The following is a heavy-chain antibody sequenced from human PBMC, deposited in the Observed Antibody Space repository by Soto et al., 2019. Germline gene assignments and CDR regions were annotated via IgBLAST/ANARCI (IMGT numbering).Heavy chain of an antibody. V-gene: IGHV2-26*01. CDR2: IFSNDEK. J-gene: IGHJ4*02. CDR1: GFSLSNARMG. D-gene: IGHD3-22*01. Sequence: SGPTLVNPXETLTLTCTVSGFSLSNARMGVSWIRQPPGKALEWLAHIFSNDEKSYSTSLKSRLTISKDTSKSQVVLTMTNMDPVDTATYYCARIREYYDSSARFDYWGQGTLVTVSS. CDR3: ARIREYYDSSARFDY.